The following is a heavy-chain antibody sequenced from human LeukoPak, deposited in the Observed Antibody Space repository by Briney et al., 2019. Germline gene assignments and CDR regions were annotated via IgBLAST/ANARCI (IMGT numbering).Heavy chain of an antibody. CDR3: ARCRGYSYEAPSDY. J-gene: IGHJ4*02. D-gene: IGHD5-18*01. CDR2: IKKDGSEK. V-gene: IGHV3-7*03. Sequence: GGSLRLSCAASGFTFSSYWMSWVRQAPGKGLEWVANIKKDGSEKYYVDSVKGRFTISRDNAKNSLYLQMNSLRAEDTALYHCARCRGYSYEAPSDYWGQGTLVTVSS. CDR1: GFTFSSYW.